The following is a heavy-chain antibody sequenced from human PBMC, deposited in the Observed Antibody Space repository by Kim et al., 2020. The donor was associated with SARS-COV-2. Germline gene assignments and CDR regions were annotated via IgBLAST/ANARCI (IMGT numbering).Heavy chain of an antibody. CDR3: ATGVAVAGRSSDYYYYYGMDV. CDR2: FDPEDGET. J-gene: IGHJ6*02. Sequence: GGFDPEDGETIYAQKFQGRVTMTEDTSTDTAYMELSSLRSEDTAVYYCATGVAVAGRSSDYYYYYGMDVWGQGTTVTVSS. V-gene: IGHV1-24*01. D-gene: IGHD6-19*01.